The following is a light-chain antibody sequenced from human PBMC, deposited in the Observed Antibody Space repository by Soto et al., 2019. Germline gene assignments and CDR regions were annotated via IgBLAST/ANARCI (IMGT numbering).Light chain of an antibody. CDR3: QQYYSYSYT. V-gene: IGKV1-5*01. Sequence: DIQMTQSPTTLSASVGDRVTITCRASQNINSWLAWYQQKPGRAPKLLIYDASSLASGVPARFSGSGSGTEFSLTISSLQPDDFATSHCQQYYSYSYTFGQGTRLDI. CDR2: DAS. J-gene: IGKJ5*01. CDR1: QNINSW.